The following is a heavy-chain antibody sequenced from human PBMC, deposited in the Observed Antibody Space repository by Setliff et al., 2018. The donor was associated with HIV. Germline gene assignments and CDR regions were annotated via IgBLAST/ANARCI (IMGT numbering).Heavy chain of an antibody. CDR3: ARGRSRYYYDGSGYYVDY. CDR1: GYTFTSYY. Sequence: ASVKVSCKASGYTFTSYYMHWVRQAPGQGLEWMGIINPSGGSTSYAQKFQGRVTMTRDTSTSTVYMELSSLRSEDTAVYYCARGRSRYYYDGSGYYVDYWGQGTLVTVSS. D-gene: IGHD3-22*01. V-gene: IGHV1-46*01. J-gene: IGHJ4*02. CDR2: INPSGGST.